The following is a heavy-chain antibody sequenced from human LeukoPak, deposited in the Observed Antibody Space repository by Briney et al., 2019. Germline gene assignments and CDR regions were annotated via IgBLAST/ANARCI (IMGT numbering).Heavy chain of an antibody. J-gene: IGHJ4*02. CDR3: ARDQSYSGYDSEVEWTFDY. V-gene: IGHV1-18*01. CDR1: GYTFTSYG. Sequence: GASVKVSCKASGYTFTSYGISWVRQAPGQGLEWMGRISAYNGNTNYAQKLQGRVTMTTDTSTSTAYMELRSLRSDDTAVYYCARDQSYSGYDSEVEWTFDYWGQGTLVTVSS. CDR2: ISAYNGNT. D-gene: IGHD5-12*01.